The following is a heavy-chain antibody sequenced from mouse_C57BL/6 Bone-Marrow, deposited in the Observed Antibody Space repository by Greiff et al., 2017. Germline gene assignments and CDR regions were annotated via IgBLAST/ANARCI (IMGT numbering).Heavy chain of an antibody. CDR2: ILPGSGST. CDR3: ARSIPLYYYGSSYAMDY. V-gene: IGHV1-9*01. D-gene: IGHD1-1*01. J-gene: IGHJ4*01. CDR1: GYTFTGYW. Sequence: VQLKESGAELMKPGASVKLSCKATGYTFTGYWIEWVKQRPGHGLEWIGEILPGSGSTNYNEKFKGKATFTADTSSNTAYMQLSSLTTEDSAIYYCARSIPLYYYGSSYAMDYWGQGTSVTVSS.